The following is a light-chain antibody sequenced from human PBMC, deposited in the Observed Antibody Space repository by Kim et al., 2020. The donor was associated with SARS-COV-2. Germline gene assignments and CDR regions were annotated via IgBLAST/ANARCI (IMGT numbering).Light chain of an antibody. CDR1: QSVRVNY. CDR3: HQYGSSPYT. V-gene: IGKV3-20*01. J-gene: IGKJ2*01. CDR2: GAS. Sequence: EIVLTQSPGTLSLSPGERATLSCRASQSVRVNYLAWYQQKPGQAPRLLIYGASSRATGIPDRFSGSGSGTDFTLTISRLEPEDFAVHHCHQYGSSPYTFGQGTKLEI.